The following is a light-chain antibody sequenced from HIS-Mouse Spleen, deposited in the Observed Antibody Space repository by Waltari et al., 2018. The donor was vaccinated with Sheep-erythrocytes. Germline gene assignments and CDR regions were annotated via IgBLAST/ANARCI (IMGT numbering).Light chain of an antibody. CDR3: NSRDSSGNHVV. Sequence: SSELTQDPAVSVALGQTVRITCQGDSLRSYYASWYQQKPGQAPVLVISGKNNRPSGIPERFSGSSSGNTASLTITGAQAEDEADYYCNSRDSSGNHVVFGGGTKLTVL. J-gene: IGLJ2*01. CDR2: GKN. CDR1: SLRSYY. V-gene: IGLV3-19*01.